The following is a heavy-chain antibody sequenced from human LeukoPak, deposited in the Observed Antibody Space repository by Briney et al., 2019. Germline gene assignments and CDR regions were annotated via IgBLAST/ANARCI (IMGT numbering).Heavy chain of an antibody. CDR2: INPNSGGT. V-gene: IGHV1-2*02. Sequence: ASVQVSCKASGYTVTGYYMHWVRQAPGQGLEWMGWINPNSGGTNYAQKFQGRVTMTRDTSISTAYMELSRLRSDDTAVYYCARGGILTGYPDAFDIWGQGTMVTVSS. D-gene: IGHD3-9*01. CDR1: GYTVTGYY. J-gene: IGHJ3*02. CDR3: ARGGILTGYPDAFDI.